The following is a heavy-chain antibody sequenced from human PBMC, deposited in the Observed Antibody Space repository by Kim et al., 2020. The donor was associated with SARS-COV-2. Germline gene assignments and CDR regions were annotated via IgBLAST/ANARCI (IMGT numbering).Heavy chain of an antibody. Sequence: ADSVKGRFTISRDNSKNTLYLQMNSLRAEDTAVYYCAKEARSWYKGSFDYWGQGTLVTVSS. V-gene: IGHV3-23*01. J-gene: IGHJ4*02. CDR3: AKEARSWYKGSFDY. D-gene: IGHD6-13*01.